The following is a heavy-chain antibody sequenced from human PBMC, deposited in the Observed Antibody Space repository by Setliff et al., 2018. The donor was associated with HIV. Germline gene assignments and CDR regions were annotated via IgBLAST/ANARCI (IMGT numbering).Heavy chain of an antibody. Sequence: GGSLRLSCEGSGFTFSTYGMHWVRQAPGKGLEWLAVIWYDGSNKYYADSVKGRFTISRDNSKNTLYLQMNSLRAEDTAVYYCAKGPGYSSSWYYFNYWGQGTLVTVSS. CDR1: GFTFSTYG. D-gene: IGHD6-13*01. V-gene: IGHV3-33*06. J-gene: IGHJ4*02. CDR3: AKGPGYSSSWYYFNY. CDR2: IWYDGSNK.